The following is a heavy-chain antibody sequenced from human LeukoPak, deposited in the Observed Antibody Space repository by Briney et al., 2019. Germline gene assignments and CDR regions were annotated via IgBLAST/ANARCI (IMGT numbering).Heavy chain of an antibody. CDR3: ARTLRY. CDR1: GGSISSSSYY. CDR2: INHSGST. J-gene: IGHJ4*02. Sequence: SETLSLTCTVSGGSISSSSYYWGWIRQPPGKGLEWIGEINHSGSTNYNPSLKSRVTISVDTSKNQFSLKLSSVTAADTAVYYCARTLRYWGQGTLVTVSS. V-gene: IGHV4-39*07.